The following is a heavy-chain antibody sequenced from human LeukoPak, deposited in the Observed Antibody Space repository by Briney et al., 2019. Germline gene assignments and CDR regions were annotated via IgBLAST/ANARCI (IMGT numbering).Heavy chain of an antibody. V-gene: IGHV4-31*03. Sequence: PSQTLSLTCTVSGGSINSATYYWSWIRQHPGKGLEWIGYIYYTGSTFYNPSLKSRVTMSVDTSKNQFSLRLNSVTAADTAVYYCARRLNAFDIWGQGTLVTVSS. CDR3: ARRLNAFDI. CDR1: GGSINSATYY. D-gene: IGHD6-25*01. CDR2: IYYTGST. J-gene: IGHJ3*02.